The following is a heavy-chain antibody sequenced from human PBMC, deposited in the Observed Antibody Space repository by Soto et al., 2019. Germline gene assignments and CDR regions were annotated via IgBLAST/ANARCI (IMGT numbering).Heavy chain of an antibody. Sequence: SVKVSCKASGGTFSSYAISWVRQAPGQGLEWMGGIIPIFGIANYAQKFQGRVTITADESTSTAYMELSSLRSEDTAVYHCARDLSVYYSDYYGVHVWCQGPTVTVSS. CDR3: ARDLSVYYSDYYGVHV. CDR2: IIPIFGIA. J-gene: IGHJ6*02. D-gene: IGHD1-26*01. CDR1: GGTFSSYA. V-gene: IGHV1-69*13.